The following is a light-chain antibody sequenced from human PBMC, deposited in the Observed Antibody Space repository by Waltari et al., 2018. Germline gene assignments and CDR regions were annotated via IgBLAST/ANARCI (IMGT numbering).Light chain of an antibody. CDR3: QSYDSSLSGPYYV. CDR2: GNS. J-gene: IGLJ1*01. CDR1: SSNIGAGYD. Sequence: QSVLTQPPSVSGAPGQRVTISCTGSSSNIGAGYDVHWYQQLPGTAPKLLIYGNSHRPSGVPDRFSGSKAGTSASLAIPGLQAEDEAYYYCQSYDSSLSGPYYVFGTGTKVTVL. V-gene: IGLV1-40*01.